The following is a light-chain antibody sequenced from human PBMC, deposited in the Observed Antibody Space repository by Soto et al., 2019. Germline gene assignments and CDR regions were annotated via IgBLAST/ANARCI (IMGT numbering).Light chain of an antibody. CDR2: LNSDGSH. Sequence: QLVLTQSPSASASLGDSVKLTCTLSGGHSTYTIAWHQQQPEKGPRYLMKLNSDGSHSKGDGIPDRFSGSSSGAERYLTISSLQSEDEADYYCQTWGTGTWEFGGGTKVTVL. CDR1: GGHSTYT. V-gene: IGLV4-69*01. CDR3: QTWGTGTWE. J-gene: IGLJ3*02.